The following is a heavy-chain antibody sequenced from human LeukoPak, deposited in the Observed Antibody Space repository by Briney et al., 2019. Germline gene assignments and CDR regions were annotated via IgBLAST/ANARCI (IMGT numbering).Heavy chain of an antibody. V-gene: IGHV4-39*07. CDR3: ARITTYYYDSREGPFDY. J-gene: IGHJ4*02. Sequence: KPSETLSLTCTVSGGSISSSSYYWGWIRQPPGKGLEWIGSIYYSGNTYYNPSLKSRVTISVDTSKNQFSLKLSSVTAADTAVYYCARITTYYYDSREGPFDYWGQGTLVTVSS. D-gene: IGHD3-22*01. CDR2: IYYSGNT. CDR1: GGSISSSSYY.